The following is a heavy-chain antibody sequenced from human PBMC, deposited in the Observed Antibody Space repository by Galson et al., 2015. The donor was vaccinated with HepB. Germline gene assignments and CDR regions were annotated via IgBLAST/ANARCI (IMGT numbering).Heavy chain of an antibody. CDR2: ISSSGKTS. CDR3: ARLKISYFENNGYHFDY. Sequence: SLRLSCAASGFNFGDYYMSWIRQAPGKGPEWVSYISSSGKTSYYADSVKGRFTISRDNTKNSLYVRMDSLRAEDTAVYFCARLKISYFENNGYHFDYWGQGALVTVSS. CDR1: GFNFGDYY. J-gene: IGHJ4*02. V-gene: IGHV3-11*01. D-gene: IGHD3-22*01.